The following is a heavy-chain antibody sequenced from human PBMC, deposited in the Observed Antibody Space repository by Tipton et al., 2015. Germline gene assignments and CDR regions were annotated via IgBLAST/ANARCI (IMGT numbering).Heavy chain of an antibody. CDR1: GDSMSRYF. J-gene: IGHJ6*02. CDR2: VYFSGNT. Sequence: TLSLTCSVSGDSMSRYFWHWVRQSPGKGLEWLGCVYFSGNTYHNPSLNSRVTISVDTPKNRLSLKMGAVTAADTAVYFCARDLEHERDAWGQGTAVTV. V-gene: IGHV4-59*01. CDR3: ARDLEHERDA. D-gene: IGHD1/OR15-1a*01.